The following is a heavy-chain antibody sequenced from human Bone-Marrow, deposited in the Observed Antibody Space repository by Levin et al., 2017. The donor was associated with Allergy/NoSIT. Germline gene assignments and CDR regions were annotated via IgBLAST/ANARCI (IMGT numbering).Heavy chain of an antibody. CDR1: GYIFTSAY. CDR3: TRNSYSGFDY. J-gene: IGHJ4*02. Sequence: ASVKVSCKASGYIFTSAYLYWVRQAPGQGLECMGMIKPSGGGTAYAQNFQGRLTVTRDTSTSTLYMELSSLTFDDTAVYYCTRNSYSGFDYWGQGTLVTVSS. D-gene: IGHD2-15*01. V-gene: IGHV1-46*01. CDR2: IKPSGGGT.